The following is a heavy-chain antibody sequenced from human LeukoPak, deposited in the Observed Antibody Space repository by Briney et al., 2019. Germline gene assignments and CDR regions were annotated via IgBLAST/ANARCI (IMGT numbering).Heavy chain of an antibody. CDR3: AQMGYCSSTSCYTGFDY. V-gene: IGHV3-20*04. Sequence: GGSLRLSCAASGFTFDDYGMSWVRQAPGKGLEWVSGINWNGGSTGYADSVKGRFTISRDNAKNSLYLQINSQRAEDTALYYCAQMGYCSSTSCYTGFDYWGQGTLVTVSS. CDR1: GFTFDDYG. D-gene: IGHD2-2*02. CDR2: INWNGGST. J-gene: IGHJ4*02.